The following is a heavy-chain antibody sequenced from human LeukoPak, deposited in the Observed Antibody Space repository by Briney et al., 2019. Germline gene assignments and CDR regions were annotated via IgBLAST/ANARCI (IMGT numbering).Heavy chain of an antibody. Sequence: SETLSLTCTVSGGSISSYYWSWIRQPPGKGLEWIGYIYYNGNTNYNPSLKSRVTISVDTSKNQFSLKLSSVTAADTAVYYCAREPLRAESRWFDPWGQGILVTVSP. J-gene: IGHJ5*02. CDR3: AREPLRAESRWFDP. D-gene: IGHD1-26*01. CDR2: IYYNGNT. CDR1: GGSISSYY. V-gene: IGHV4-59*01.